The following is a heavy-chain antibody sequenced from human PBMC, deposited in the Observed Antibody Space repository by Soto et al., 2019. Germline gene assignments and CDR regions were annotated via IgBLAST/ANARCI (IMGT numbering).Heavy chain of an antibody. V-gene: IGHV3-48*03. CDR1: GFTFSSYD. Sequence: GSLRLSCEDSGFTFSSYDMNWFRQAPWKGLEWVSYISSSGSTRYYADSVQGRFTIFRDNSKNSLYLQMNSLRAEDTAVYYCARELGRGWDESCYLDYWGQATLVTV. CDR3: ARELGRGWDESCYLDY. J-gene: IGHJ4*02. CDR2: ISSSGSTR. D-gene: IGHD6-19*01.